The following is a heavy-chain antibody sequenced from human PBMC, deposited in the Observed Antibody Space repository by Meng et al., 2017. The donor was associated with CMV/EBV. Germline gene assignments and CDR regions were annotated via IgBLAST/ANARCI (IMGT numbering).Heavy chain of an antibody. J-gene: IGHJ5*02. CDR3: AREVGSRGWFDP. D-gene: IGHD6-13*01. Sequence: SETLFLTCTVSGGSISSGGYYWSWIRQHPGKGLEWNGYIYYSGSTYYNPSLKSRVTISVDTSKNQFSLKLSSVTAADTAVYYCAREVGSRGWFDPWGQGTLVTVSS. CDR2: IYYSGST. CDR1: GGSISSGGYY. V-gene: IGHV4-31*03.